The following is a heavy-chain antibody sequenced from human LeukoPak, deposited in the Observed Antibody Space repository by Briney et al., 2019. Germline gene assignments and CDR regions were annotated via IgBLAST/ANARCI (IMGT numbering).Heavy chain of an antibody. Sequence: PGGSLRLSCTASGFSFGDYTMVWVRQSPGKGLEWVGSIRDDASAATTEYSATVEGRFTVSRDDSKSIAHLQMNTLKTHATSVYSCTRLQVFEYLSWGRSYYTYMDAWGKGTTVTVSP. CDR3: TRLQVFEYLSWGRSYYTYMDA. J-gene: IGHJ6*04. CDR1: GFSFGDYT. D-gene: IGHD3-16*02. CDR2: IRDDASAATT. V-gene: IGHV3-49*04.